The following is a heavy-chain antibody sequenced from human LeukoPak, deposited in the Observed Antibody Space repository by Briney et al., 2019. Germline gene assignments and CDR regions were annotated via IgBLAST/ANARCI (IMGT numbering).Heavy chain of an antibody. CDR3: ARGPLNWNDVLDY. D-gene: IGHD1-1*01. J-gene: IGHJ4*02. V-gene: IGHV1-2*02. Sequence: ASVKVPCKASGYTFTGYYMHWVRQAPGQGLEWMGWINPNSGGTNYAQKFQGRVTMTRDTSISTAYMELSRLRSDDTAVYYCARGPLNWNDVLDYWGQGTLVTVSS. CDR1: GYTFTGYY. CDR2: INPNSGGT.